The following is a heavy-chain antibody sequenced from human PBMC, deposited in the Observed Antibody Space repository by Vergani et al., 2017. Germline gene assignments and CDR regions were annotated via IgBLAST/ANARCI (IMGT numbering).Heavy chain of an antibody. V-gene: IGHV3-7*03. D-gene: IGHD3-3*01. CDR2: ISPDGSAT. J-gene: IGHJ2*01. CDR1: GFTFSSYA. CDR3: AKDHYDFWSGYPNLSPFDL. Sequence: EVQLLESGGGLVQPGGSLRLSCAASGFTFSSYAMSWVRQAPGKGLEWVAHISPDGSATSYADSVKGRFTISRDNAKNSLYLQMNSLRAEDTALYYCAKDHYDFWSGYPNLSPFDLWGRGTLVTVSS.